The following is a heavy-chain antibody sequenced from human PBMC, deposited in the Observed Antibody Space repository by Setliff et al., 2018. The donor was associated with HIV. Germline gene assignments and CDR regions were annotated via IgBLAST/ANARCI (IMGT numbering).Heavy chain of an antibody. J-gene: IGHJ5*02. Sequence: GGSLRLSCAASGFSFSNYAMHWVRQAPGKGLEWVAVISYDGNNKYYADSVKGRSTISRDNSKNTLYLQMNSLRAEDTAVYYCARPLLQQLVLGINWFDPWGQGTLVTVSS. D-gene: IGHD6-13*01. CDR3: ARPLLQQLVLGINWFDP. CDR2: ISYDGNNK. CDR1: GFSFSNYA. V-gene: IGHV3-30-3*01.